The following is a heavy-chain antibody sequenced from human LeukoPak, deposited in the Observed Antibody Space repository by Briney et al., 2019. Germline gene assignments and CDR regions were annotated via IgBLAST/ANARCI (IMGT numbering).Heavy chain of an antibody. Sequence: GGSLRLSCAASGFTFSSYAMSWVRQAPGKGLEWVSAISGSGGSTYYADSVKGRFTISRDNTKNTLYLQMNSLRAEDTAVYYCAKVGIIAAAGTIDYWGQGTLVTVSS. CDR2: ISGSGGST. CDR3: AKVGIIAAAGTIDY. D-gene: IGHD6-13*01. V-gene: IGHV3-23*01. J-gene: IGHJ4*02. CDR1: GFTFSSYA.